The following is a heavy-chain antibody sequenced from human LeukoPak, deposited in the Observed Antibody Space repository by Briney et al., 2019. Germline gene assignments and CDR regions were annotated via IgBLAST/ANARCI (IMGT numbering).Heavy chain of an antibody. V-gene: IGHV3-21*01. J-gene: IGHJ4*02. Sequence: GGSLRLSCAASGFAFSTYSMNWVRQGPGKGLEWVSAISSSSSYIYYADSVKGRFTISRDNAKNSLYLQMNSLRAEDTAVYYCARDKYYGSGSCLDYWGQGTLVTVSS. CDR1: GFAFSTYS. CDR3: ARDKYYGSGSCLDY. CDR2: ISSSSSYI. D-gene: IGHD3-10*01.